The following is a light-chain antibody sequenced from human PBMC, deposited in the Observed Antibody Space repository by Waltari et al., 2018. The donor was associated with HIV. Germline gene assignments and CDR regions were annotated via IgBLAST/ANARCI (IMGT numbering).Light chain of an antibody. CDR3: QSYDSSLRGV. Sequence: QSVLTQPPSVSGAPGQRVTISRTGGRSHTGAGYAVHCYHQLQGIAPNPLIYGNNNRPSGVPDRFSGSKSGTSASLAITGLQAEDEADYYCQSYDSSLRGVFGGGTKLTVL. CDR1: RSHTGAGYA. CDR2: GNN. J-gene: IGLJ3*02. V-gene: IGLV1-40*01.